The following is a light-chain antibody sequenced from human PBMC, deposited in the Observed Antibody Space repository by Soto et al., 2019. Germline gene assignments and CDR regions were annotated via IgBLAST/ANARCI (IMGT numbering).Light chain of an antibody. CDR3: SSYTSSSTLV. J-gene: IGLJ2*01. V-gene: IGLV2-14*01. CDR2: DVS. CDR1: SSDVGGYNY. Sequence: QSVLTQPASVSGSPLQSITISCTGTSSDVGGYNYVSWYQQHPGKAPKLMIYDVSNRPSGVSNRFSGSKSGNTASLTISGLQAEDEDDYYCSSYTSSSTLVFG.